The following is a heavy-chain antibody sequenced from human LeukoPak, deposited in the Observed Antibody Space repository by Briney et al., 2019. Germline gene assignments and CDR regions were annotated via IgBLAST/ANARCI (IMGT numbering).Heavy chain of an antibody. Sequence: SETLSLTCAVYGGSFSGYYWSWIRQPPGKGLEWIGEINHSGSTNYNPSLKSRVTISVDTSKNQFSLKLSSVTAADTAVYYCAREGSTQCWGQGTLVTVS. V-gene: IGHV4-34*01. D-gene: IGHD2-2*01. CDR2: INHSGST. J-gene: IGHJ4*02. CDR1: GGSFSGYY. CDR3: AREGSTQC.